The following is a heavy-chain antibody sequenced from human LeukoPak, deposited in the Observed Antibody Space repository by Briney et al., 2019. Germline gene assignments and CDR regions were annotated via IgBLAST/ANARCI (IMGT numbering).Heavy chain of an antibody. Sequence: AVNVSCKASGASFSSYAISWVRHAPGQGLEWMGGIIPIFGTANYAQKFQGRVTITADESTSTAYMELSSLRSEDTAVYYCARDSPPAYDPVLNLGELSTWGQGTLVTVSS. D-gene: IGHD3-16*02. J-gene: IGHJ5*02. CDR1: GASFSSYA. CDR3: ARDSPPAYDPVLNLGELST. CDR2: IIPIFGTA. V-gene: IGHV1-69*01.